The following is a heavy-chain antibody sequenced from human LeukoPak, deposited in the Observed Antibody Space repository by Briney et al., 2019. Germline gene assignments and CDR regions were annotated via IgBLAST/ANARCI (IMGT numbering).Heavy chain of an antibody. V-gene: IGHV1-2*02. J-gene: IGHJ4*02. CDR2: INPNSGGT. D-gene: IGHD3-22*01. CDR3: ARVRRITMTVGFDY. Sequence: GASVKVSCKASGYTFTGYYMHWVRQAPGQGLEWMGWINPNSGGTNYAQKFQGRVTMTRDTSISTAYMELSRLRSDDTAVYYCARVRRITMTVGFDYWGQGTLVTVSS. CDR1: GYTFTGYY.